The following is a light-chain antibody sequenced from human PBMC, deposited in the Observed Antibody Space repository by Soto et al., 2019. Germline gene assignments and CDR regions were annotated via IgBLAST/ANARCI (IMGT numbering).Light chain of an antibody. J-gene: IGKJ1*01. CDR3: QQYNSYWT. V-gene: IGKV1-5*01. CDR2: DAS. Sequence: DIQMTQSPSTLSASVGDSVTITCRASQSVSGWLAWYQQKPGKAPKLLIYDASSLQSGGPSRFSGSGSGTEFTLTINSLQPDDFATYYCQQYNSYWTFGQGTKV. CDR1: QSVSGW.